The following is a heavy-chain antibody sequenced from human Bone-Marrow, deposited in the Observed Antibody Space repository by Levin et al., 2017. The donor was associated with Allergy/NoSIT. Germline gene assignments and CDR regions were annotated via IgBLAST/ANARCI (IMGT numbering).Heavy chain of an antibody. Sequence: AGGSLRLSCAASAFTFSRFAMHWVRQAPGKGLEWVAVISFDGSNKYYADSVKGRFSISRDNSKNTLYLQMNSLRVEDTALYYCASALGRQQVDGSPREFDPWGQGTLVTVSS. D-gene: IGHD6-13*01. CDR3: ASALGRQQVDGSPREFDP. V-gene: IGHV3-30-3*01. CDR1: AFTFSRFA. J-gene: IGHJ5*02. CDR2: ISFDGSNK.